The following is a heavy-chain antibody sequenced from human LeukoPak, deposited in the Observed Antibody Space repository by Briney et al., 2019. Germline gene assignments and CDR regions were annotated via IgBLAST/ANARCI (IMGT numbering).Heavy chain of an antibody. D-gene: IGHD4/OR15-4a*01. Sequence: PGGSLRLSCAASGFTFSSYAMSWVRQAPGKGLEWISAISGSGGSTYYADSAKGRFTISRDNSKNTLYLQMNSLRAKHTVVYYCAKVGSAGAYYYYYMDVWGKGTTVTVSS. CDR1: GFTFSSYA. V-gene: IGHV3-23*01. CDR3: AKVGSAGAYYYYYMDV. J-gene: IGHJ6*03. CDR2: ISGSGGST.